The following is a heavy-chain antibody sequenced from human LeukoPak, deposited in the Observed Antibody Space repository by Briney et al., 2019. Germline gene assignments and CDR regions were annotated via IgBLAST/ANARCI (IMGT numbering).Heavy chain of an antibody. CDR3: ARFGVYYDMDV. J-gene: IGHJ6*02. CDR1: GGSISGNY. D-gene: IGHD3-3*01. Sequence: SETLSLTCTVSGGSISGNYWTWTRQPPGKGLEWIGQIHYSGKADYNPSLRSRITISVDTSKNQMFLKVRSVTAADTAVYYCARFGVYYDMDVWGQGTTVTVSS. V-gene: IGHV4-59*01. CDR2: IHYSGKA.